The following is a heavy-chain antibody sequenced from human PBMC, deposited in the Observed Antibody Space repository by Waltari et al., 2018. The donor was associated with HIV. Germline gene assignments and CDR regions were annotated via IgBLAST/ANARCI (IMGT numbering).Heavy chain of an antibody. CDR3: ARARTYYDFWSGNYSPDYFDY. CDR2: IYSGGST. J-gene: IGHJ4*02. V-gene: IGHV3-53*01. CDR1: VLTVSSTD. D-gene: IGHD3-3*01. Sequence: EVQLVESGGGLIQTGGSLTPPCAAPVLTVSSTDRTWVLQAPGKGLEWVAVIYSGGSTYYADSVKGRFTMSRDNSKNTLYLQMNSLRAEDTAVYYCARARTYYDFWSGNYSPDYFDYWGQGTLITVSS.